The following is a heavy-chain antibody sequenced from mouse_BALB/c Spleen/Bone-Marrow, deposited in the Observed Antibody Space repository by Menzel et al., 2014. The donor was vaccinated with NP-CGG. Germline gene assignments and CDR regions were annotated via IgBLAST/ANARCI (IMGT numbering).Heavy chain of an antibody. Sequence: VHLVESGPGLVAPSQNLSITCTVSGFSLTSYGLHWVRQPPGKGLEWLGVIWAGGSTIYNSALMSRLSISKDNSKSXVFLKMNSLQTDDTALYYCARDRGGSSRALDYWGQGTSVTVSS. CDR1: GFSLTSYG. CDR2: IWAGGST. V-gene: IGHV2-9*02. D-gene: IGHD1-1*02. J-gene: IGHJ4*01. CDR3: ARDRGGSSRALDY.